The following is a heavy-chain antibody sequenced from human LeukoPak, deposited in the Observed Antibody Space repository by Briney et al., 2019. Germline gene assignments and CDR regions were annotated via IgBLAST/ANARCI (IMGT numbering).Heavy chain of an antibody. V-gene: IGHV4-31*03. CDR2: IYYSGST. D-gene: IGHD1-1*01. J-gene: IGHJ4*02. CDR3: ARETNTPERSFDY. CDR1: GGSISSGGYY. Sequence: PSETLSLTCTVSGGSISSGGYYWSWIRQHPGKGLEWIGYIYYSGSTYYNPSLKSRVTISVDTSKNQFSLKLTSVTAADTAVYYCARETNTPERSFDYWGQGTLVTVSS.